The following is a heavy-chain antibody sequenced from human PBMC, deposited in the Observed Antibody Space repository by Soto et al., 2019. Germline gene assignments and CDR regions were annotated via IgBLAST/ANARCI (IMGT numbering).Heavy chain of an antibody. CDR1: GGSFSGYY. Sequence: WETLSLTCAVYGGSFSGYYWNWIRQPPGKGLEWIGEIDHSGYTNYNPSLKSRVTISVDTSKNQFSLRLTSVTAADTAVYYCARVRDWFDPWGQGTLVTIAS. V-gene: IGHV4-34*01. CDR2: IDHSGYT. J-gene: IGHJ5*02. CDR3: ARVRDWFDP. D-gene: IGHD3-3*01.